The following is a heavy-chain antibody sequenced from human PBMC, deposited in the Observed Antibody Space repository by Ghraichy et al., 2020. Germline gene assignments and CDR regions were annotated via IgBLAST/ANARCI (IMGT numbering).Heavy chain of an antibody. J-gene: IGHJ4*02. CDR1: GYTFTGYH. D-gene: IGHD4-17*01. CDR3: ARLGLDHGDHEYVPFDY. CDR2: INPNSGGT. Sequence: ASVKVSCKASGYTFTGYHIHWVRQAPGQGLEWMGWINPNSGGTNYAQKFQGRVTMTRDTSTSTAYMEVSRVRSDDTAVYYCARLGLDHGDHEYVPFDYWGQGALVTVSS. V-gene: IGHV1-2*02.